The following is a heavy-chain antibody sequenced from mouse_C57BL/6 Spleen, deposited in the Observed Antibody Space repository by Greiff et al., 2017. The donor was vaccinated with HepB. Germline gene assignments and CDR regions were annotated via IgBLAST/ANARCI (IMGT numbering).Heavy chain of an antibody. J-gene: IGHJ4*01. CDR1: GFTFSDYG. Sequence: EVHLVESGGGLVKPGGSLKLSCAASGFTFSDYGMHWVRQAPEKGLEWVAYISSGSSTIYYADTVKGRFTISRDNAKNTLFLQMTSLRSEDTAMYYCARDYGGYYAMDYWGQGTSVTVSS. CDR3: ARDYGGYYAMDY. V-gene: IGHV5-17*01. D-gene: IGHD1-1*01. CDR2: ISSGSSTI.